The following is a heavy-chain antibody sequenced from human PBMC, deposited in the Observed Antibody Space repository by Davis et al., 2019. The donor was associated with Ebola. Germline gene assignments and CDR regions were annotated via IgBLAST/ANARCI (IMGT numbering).Heavy chain of an antibody. CDR2: IYNSESS. Sequence: SETLSLTCTVSGGSISSSYWSWIRQPPGKGLEWIGYIYNSESSNYNPSLKSRFTISVDTSKNHFSLKLSSVTAADTAVYYCARDSRWLVPGTYYYYGMDVWGQGTTVTVSS. J-gene: IGHJ6*02. V-gene: IGHV4-59*01. CDR1: GGSISSSY. D-gene: IGHD6-19*01. CDR3: ARDSRWLVPGTYYYYGMDV.